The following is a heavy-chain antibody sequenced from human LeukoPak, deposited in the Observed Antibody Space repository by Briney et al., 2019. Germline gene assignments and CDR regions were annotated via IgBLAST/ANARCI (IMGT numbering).Heavy chain of an antibody. CDR1: GFTFSSYS. D-gene: IGHD5-18*01. J-gene: IGHJ4*02. CDR3: ARDRLRVY. V-gene: IGHV3-66*01. CDR2: IYSGGST. Sequence: GGSLRHSCAASGFTFSSYSMNWVREAPGKGLEWVSVIYSGGSTYYADSVKGRFTISRDNSKNTLYLQMNSLRAEDTAVYYCARDRLRVYWGQGTLVTVSS.